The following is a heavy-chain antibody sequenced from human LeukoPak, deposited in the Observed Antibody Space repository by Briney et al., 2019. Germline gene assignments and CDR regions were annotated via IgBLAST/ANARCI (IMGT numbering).Heavy chain of an antibody. D-gene: IGHD4-17*01. CDR1: GFTFSSYA. CDR3: ARAGTVTTIPPNY. Sequence: PGGSLRLSCAASGFTFSSYAMHWVRQAPGKGLEYVSAISSNGGSTYYANSVKGRFTISRDNSKNTLYLQMGSLRAEDMAVYYCARAGTVTTIPPNYWGQGTLVTVS. V-gene: IGHV3-64*01. CDR2: ISSNGGST. J-gene: IGHJ4*02.